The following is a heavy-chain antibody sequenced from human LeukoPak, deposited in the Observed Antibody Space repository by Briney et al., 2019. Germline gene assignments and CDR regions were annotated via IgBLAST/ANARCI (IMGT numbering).Heavy chain of an antibody. CDR1: GYGFTSYW. J-gene: IGHJ4*02. D-gene: IGHD5-12*01. V-gene: IGHV5-51*01. Sequence: PGESLKISCKGSGYGFTSYWIGWVRQMPGKGLEWMGVIYPGDSDTRYSPSFQGQVTISADKSISTAYLRWSSLKASDTAIYYCARDRYSAYDWNYWGQGTLVTVSS. CDR3: ARDRYSAYDWNY. CDR2: IYPGDSDT.